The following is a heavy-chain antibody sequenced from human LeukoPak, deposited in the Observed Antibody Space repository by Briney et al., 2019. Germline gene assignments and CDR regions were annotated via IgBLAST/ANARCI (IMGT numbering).Heavy chain of an antibody. CDR3: ARGGGGTTLDY. V-gene: IGHV3-21*01. D-gene: IGHD3-16*01. CDR2: ISSSSSYI. CDR1: GFTFSSYS. J-gene: IGHJ4*02. Sequence: GGSLRLSCASSGFTFSSYSMNWVRQAPGKGLEWVSSISSSSSYIYYADSVKGRFTISRDNAKNSLYLQMNSLRAEDTAVYYCARGGGGTTLDYWGQGTLVTVSS.